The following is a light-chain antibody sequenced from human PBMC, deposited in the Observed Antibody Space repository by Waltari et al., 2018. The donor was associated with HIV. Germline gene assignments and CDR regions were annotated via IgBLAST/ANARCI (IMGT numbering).Light chain of an antibody. Sequence: QSALTQPASVSGSPGQSITISCTGTSSDIGTYNLVSWYQQHAGKVPKLLIYLINKRPSGISVRFSGSRSGSAASLTISGLQAEDEADYYCCADAGGGSYFFGTGTKLTVL. CDR1: SSDIGTYNL. V-gene: IGLV2-23*02. CDR2: LIN. CDR3: CADAGGGSYF. J-gene: IGLJ1*01.